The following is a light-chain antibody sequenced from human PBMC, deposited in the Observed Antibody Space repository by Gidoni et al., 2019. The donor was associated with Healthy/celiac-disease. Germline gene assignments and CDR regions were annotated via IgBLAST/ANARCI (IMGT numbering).Light chain of an antibody. CDR3: NSRDSSANHLV. CDR1: SLRTYY. Sequence: SSELTQDPAVSVALGQTVRITCQGDSLRTYYASWYQQKQGKAPVLVIYGKNNRPSGIPDRFSASSSGNTASLTITGAQAEDEADYYCNSRDSSANHLVFGGGTKLTVL. V-gene: IGLV3-19*01. CDR2: GKN. J-gene: IGLJ3*02.